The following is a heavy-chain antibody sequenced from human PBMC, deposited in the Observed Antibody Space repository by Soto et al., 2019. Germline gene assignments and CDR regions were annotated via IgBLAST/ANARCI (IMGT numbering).Heavy chain of an antibody. V-gene: IGHV1-18*01. D-gene: IGHD4-17*01. CDR3: ARGTTVTTTPTYYYMDV. J-gene: IGHJ6*03. Sequence: QVQLEQSGAEVKKPGASVKVSCKASGYTFSSYAISWVRQAPGQGLEWMGWISPYNGNTHHTQILQGRVTMTTDTSTTTAYMELKSLRSDDTAIYYCARGTTVTTTPTYYYMDVWGKGTTVTVSS. CDR1: GYTFSSYA. CDR2: ISPYNGNT.